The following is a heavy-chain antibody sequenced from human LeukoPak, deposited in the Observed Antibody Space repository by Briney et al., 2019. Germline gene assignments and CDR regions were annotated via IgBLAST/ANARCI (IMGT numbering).Heavy chain of an antibody. CDR3: ASKYCTNGVCYTWAY. J-gene: IGHJ4*02. CDR2: INHSGST. Sequence: SETLSLTCTVSGGSISSYYWSWIRQPPGKGLEWIGEINHSGSTNYNPSLKSRVTISVDTSKNQFSLKLSSVTAADTAVYYCASKYCTNGVCYTWAYWGQGTLVTVSS. CDR1: GGSISSYY. V-gene: IGHV4-34*01. D-gene: IGHD2-8*01.